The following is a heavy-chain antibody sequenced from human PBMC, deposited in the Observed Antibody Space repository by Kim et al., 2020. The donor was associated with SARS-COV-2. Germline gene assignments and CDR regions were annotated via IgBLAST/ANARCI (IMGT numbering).Heavy chain of an antibody. V-gene: IGHV3-66*01. D-gene: IGHD6-13*01. Sequence: SVKCRFPNSRDNSKNTLYLQMNSLRAEDTAVYYCARGGGSSWSAFNWFDPWGQGTLVTVSS. CDR3: ARGGGSSWSAFNWFDP. J-gene: IGHJ5*02.